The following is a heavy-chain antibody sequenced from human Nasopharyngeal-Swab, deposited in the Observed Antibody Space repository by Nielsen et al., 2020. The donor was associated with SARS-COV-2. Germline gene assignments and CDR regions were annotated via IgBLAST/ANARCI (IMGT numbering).Heavy chain of an antibody. D-gene: IGHD3-3*01. Sequence: WIRQPPGKGLEWIGHIYYSGSTNCNPSLKSRVTISLDTSKIQLSLKLSSVTAADTAVYYCARDSDFWSGYYTRYFDLWGRGTLVTVSS. CDR3: ARDSDFWSGYYTRYFDL. V-gene: IGHV4-59*01. CDR2: IYYSGST. J-gene: IGHJ2*01.